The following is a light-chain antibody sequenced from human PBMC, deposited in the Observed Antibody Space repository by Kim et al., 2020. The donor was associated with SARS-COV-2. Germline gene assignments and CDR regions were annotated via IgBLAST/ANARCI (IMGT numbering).Light chain of an antibody. CDR3: NSRDSSGNHLRV. J-gene: IGLJ1*01. CDR1: SLRSYY. CDR2: GKN. Sequence: SSELTQDPAVSVALGQTVRITCQGDSLRSYYASWYQQKPGQATVLVIYGKNNRPSGIPDRFSGSSSGNTASLTITGAQAEDEADYYCNSRDSSGNHLRVF. V-gene: IGLV3-19*01.